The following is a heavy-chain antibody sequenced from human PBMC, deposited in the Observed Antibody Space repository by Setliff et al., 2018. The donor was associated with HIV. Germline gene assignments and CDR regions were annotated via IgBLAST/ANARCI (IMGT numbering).Heavy chain of an antibody. CDR3: AKGAGFYGDYTFDY. CDR1: GDSISSSSYY. V-gene: IGHV4-61*05. J-gene: IGHJ4*02. Sequence: SETLSLTCIVSGDSISSSSYYWGWIRQPPGKGLEWIGYIYYTGSTSYNPSFRSRVTISVDTSKNQFSLMLDSVTAADTAVYYCAKGAGFYGDYTFDYWGQGHLVTVSS. D-gene: IGHD4-17*01. CDR2: IYYTGST.